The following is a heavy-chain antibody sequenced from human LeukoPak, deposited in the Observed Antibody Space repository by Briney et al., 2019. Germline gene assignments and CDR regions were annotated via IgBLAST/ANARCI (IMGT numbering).Heavy chain of an antibody. CDR3: ARGRGGGYCSSTSCRANWFDP. D-gene: IGHD2-2*01. CDR2: IIPILGIA. J-gene: IGHJ5*02. CDR1: GGTFSSYA. V-gene: IGHV1-69*04. Sequence: SVKVSCKASGGTFSSYAISWVRQAPGQGLEWMGRIIPILGIANYAQKFQGRVTITADKSTSTAYMELSSLRSEDTAVYYCARGRGGGYCSSTSCRANWFDPWGQGTLVTVSS.